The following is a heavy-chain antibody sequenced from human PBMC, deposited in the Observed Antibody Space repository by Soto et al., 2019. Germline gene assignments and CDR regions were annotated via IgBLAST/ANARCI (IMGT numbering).Heavy chain of an antibody. D-gene: IGHD6-13*01. V-gene: IGHV3-23*01. J-gene: IGHJ4*02. Sequence: GGSLRLSCAASGFTFSSYAMSWVRQAPGKGLEWVSAISGSGGSTYYADSVKGRFTISRDNSKNTLYLQMNSLRAEDTAVYYCAKDGGRYSSSWYDYWGQGTLVTVSS. CDR3: AKDGGRYSSSWYDY. CDR1: GFTFSSYA. CDR2: ISGSGGST.